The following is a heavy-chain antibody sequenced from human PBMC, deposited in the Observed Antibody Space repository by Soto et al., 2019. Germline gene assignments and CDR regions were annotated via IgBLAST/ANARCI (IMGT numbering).Heavy chain of an antibody. V-gene: IGHV3-23*01. Sequence: PGGSLRLSCAASGFNFRKFAMSWVRQAPGKGLEWVSGMSERSGPPLYADSVKGRFTISRDNSKSTLYLEMNNLRPEDTAVYYCAKYQDNNDYYCSFDLWGRGTPVTVSS. CDR1: GFNFRKFA. CDR2: MSERSGPP. D-gene: IGHD1-26*01. J-gene: IGHJ2*01. CDR3: AKYQDNNDYYCSFDL.